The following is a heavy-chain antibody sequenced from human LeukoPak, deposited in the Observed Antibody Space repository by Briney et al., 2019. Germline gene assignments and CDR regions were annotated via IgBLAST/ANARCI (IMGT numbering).Heavy chain of an antibody. CDR2: IYYNGST. CDR1: GYSISSGYY. CDR3: ARYSLVAKWYFDY. J-gene: IGHJ4*02. Sequence: SETLSLTCTVSGYSISSGYYRGWIRQPPGKGLGWICNIYYNGSTYYIPSLKSRVTISVDTSKNQFSLNLSAVAAADTAVYYCARYSLVAKWYFDYWGQGTLVTVSS. V-gene: IGHV4-38-2*02. D-gene: IGHD5-12*01.